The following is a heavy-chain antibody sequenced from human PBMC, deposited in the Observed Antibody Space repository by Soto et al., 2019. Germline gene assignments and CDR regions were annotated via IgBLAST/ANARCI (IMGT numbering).Heavy chain of an antibody. D-gene: IGHD3-22*01. V-gene: IGHV5-51*01. CDR2: IYPGDSDT. Sequence: GESLKISCKGSGYSFTSYWIGWVRQMPGKGLEWMGIIYPGDSDTRYSPSFQGQVTISADKSISTAYMELSSLRSEDTAVYYCAAENYYDSSGYYYFDYWGQGTLVTVSS. CDR1: GYSFTSYW. J-gene: IGHJ4*02. CDR3: AAENYYDSSGYYYFDY.